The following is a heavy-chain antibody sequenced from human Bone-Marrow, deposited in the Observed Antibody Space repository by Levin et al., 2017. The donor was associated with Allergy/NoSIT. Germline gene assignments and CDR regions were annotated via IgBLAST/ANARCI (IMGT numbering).Heavy chain of an antibody. CDR3: ARPLGKAEEQLDEFDY. V-gene: IGHV3-30*04. CDR1: GFTFSSYA. D-gene: IGHD6-13*01. CDR2: ISYDGSNK. J-gene: IGHJ4*02. Sequence: GGSLRLSCAASGFTFSSYAMHWVRQAPGKGLEWVAVISYDGSNKYYADSVKGRFTISRDNSKNTLYLQMNSLRAEDTAVYYCARPLGKAEEQLDEFDYWGQGTLVTVSS.